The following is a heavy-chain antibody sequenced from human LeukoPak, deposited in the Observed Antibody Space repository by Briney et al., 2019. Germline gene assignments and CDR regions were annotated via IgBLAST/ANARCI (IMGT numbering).Heavy chain of an antibody. CDR2: IYYSGST. D-gene: IGHD3-10*01. V-gene: IGHV4-59*01. CDR1: GGSISSYY. CDR3: ARLYYYAFYHYYMDV. Sequence: SETLSLTCTVSGGSISSYYWSWIRQPPGKGLEWIGYIYYSGSTNYNPSLKSRVTISVDTSKNQFSLKLSSVTAADTAVYYCARLYYYAFYHYYMDVWGKGTTVTVSS. J-gene: IGHJ6*03.